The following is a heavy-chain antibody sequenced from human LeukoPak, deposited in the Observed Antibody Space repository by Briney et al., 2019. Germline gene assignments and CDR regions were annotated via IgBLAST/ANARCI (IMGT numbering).Heavy chain of an antibody. CDR2: INPNSGGT. CDR1: GYTFTGYY. Sequence: ASVKVSCKASGYTFTGYYMHWVRQAPGQGLEWMGWINPNSGGTNYAQKFQGRVTMTRDTSISTAYMKLSRLRSDDTAVYYCARTPTRIPAAILGYWGQGALVTVSS. J-gene: IGHJ4*02. CDR3: ARTPTRIPAAILGY. D-gene: IGHD2-2*02. V-gene: IGHV1-2*02.